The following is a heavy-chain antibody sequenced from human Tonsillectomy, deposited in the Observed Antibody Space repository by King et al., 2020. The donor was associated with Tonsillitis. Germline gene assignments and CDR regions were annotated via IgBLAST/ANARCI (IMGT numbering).Heavy chain of an antibody. V-gene: IGHV4-39*01. D-gene: IGHD6-19*01. J-gene: IGHJ4*02. CDR2: ISDSGSP. Sequence: MQLQESGPALVKPSGTLSLTCTVSGGSTSSSSYYWGWIRHPPGQGLGWIGTISDSGSPYYNPTVKSRVTISVDTSKNPYSMKLTSVTAADTAVYYCARLAGWAGRGGWLQYFDHWGQGTLVTVSS. CDR1: GGSTSSSSYY. CDR3: ARLAGWAGRGGWLQYFDH.